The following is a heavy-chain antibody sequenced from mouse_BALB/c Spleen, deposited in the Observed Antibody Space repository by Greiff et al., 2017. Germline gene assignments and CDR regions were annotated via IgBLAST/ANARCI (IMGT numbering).Heavy chain of an antibody. V-gene: IGHV1S81*02. CDR2: INPSNGRT. CDR3: ERGYGSSLDWIAY. Sequence: QVQLQQPGAELVKPGASVKLSCKASGYTFTSYWMHWVKQRPGQGLEWIGEINPSNGRTNYNEKFKSKATLTVDKSSSTAYMQLSSLTSEDSAVYYCERGYGSSLDWIAYWGQGTLVTVSA. J-gene: IGHJ3*01. CDR1: GYTFTSYW. D-gene: IGHD1-1*01.